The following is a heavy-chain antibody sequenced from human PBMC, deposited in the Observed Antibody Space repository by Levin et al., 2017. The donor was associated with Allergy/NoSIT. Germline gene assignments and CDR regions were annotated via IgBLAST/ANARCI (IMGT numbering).Heavy chain of an antibody. CDR3: AVPMRVPYYYGMDV. V-gene: IGHV1-69*13. CDR2: IIPIFGTA. CDR1: GGTFSSYA. J-gene: IGHJ6*02. Sequence: SVKVSCKASGGTFSSYAISWVRQAPGQGLEWMGGIIPIFGTANYAQKFQGRVTITADESTSTAYMELSSLRSEDTAVYYCAVPMRVPYYYGMDVWGQGTTVTVSS. D-gene: IGHD2-2*01.